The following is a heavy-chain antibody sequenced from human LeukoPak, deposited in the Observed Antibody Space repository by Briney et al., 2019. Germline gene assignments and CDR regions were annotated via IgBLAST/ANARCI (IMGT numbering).Heavy chain of an antibody. J-gene: IGHJ4*02. Sequence: ASVKVSCKASGYTFTSYYMHWVRQAPGQGLEWMGIINPSGGSTSYAQKFQGRVTMTRDTSTSTVYMELSSQRSEDTAVYYCARDGGGRSFGELSVYWGQGTLVTVSS. CDR3: ARDGGGRSFGELSVY. CDR2: INPSGGST. CDR1: GYTFTSYY. D-gene: IGHD3-10*01. V-gene: IGHV1-46*01.